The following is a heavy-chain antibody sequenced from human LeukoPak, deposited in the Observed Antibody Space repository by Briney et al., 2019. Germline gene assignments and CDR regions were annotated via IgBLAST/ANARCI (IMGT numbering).Heavy chain of an antibody. CDR1: GFTFSSYA. V-gene: IGHV3-23*01. J-gene: IGHJ3*02. CDR3: AKDHWNLDSGYDLSGAFDI. D-gene: IGHD5-12*01. CDR2: ISGSGGST. Sequence: GGSLRLSCAASGFTFSSYAMSWVRQAPGKGLEWVSAISGSGGSTYYADSVKGRFTISRDNSKNTLYLQMNSLRAEDTAVYYCAKDHWNLDSGYDLSGAFDIWGQGTTVTVSS.